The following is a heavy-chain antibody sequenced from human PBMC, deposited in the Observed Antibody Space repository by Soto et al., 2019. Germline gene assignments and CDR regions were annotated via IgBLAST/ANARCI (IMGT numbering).Heavy chain of an antibody. V-gene: IGHV3-53*01. CDR3: ARDRHRNGGNSGTDY. J-gene: IGHJ4*02. CDR2: IYSGGST. Sequence: GGSLRLSCAASGFTVSSNYMSWVRQAPGKGLEWVSVIYSGGSTYYADSVKGRFTISRDNSKNTLYLQMNSLRAEDTAVYYCARDRHRNGGNSGTDYWGQGTLVTVSS. CDR1: GFTVSSNY. D-gene: IGHD2-21*02.